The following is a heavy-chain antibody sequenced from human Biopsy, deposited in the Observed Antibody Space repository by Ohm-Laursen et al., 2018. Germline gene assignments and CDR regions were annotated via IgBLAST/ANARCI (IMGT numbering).Heavy chain of an antibody. CDR3: VRGGSGSCPFDY. J-gene: IGHJ4*02. Sequence: PSDTLSLTCTVSGGPINSYYWSWMRQPAGKGLEWIGRLFTSGTTNYCSSLNNLVTMSVDTSKNLFSLRMTSVTAADTAVYYCVRGGSGSCPFDYWGPGTLVTVSS. D-gene: IGHD3-10*01. CDR1: GGPINSYY. CDR2: LFTSGTT. V-gene: IGHV4-4*07.